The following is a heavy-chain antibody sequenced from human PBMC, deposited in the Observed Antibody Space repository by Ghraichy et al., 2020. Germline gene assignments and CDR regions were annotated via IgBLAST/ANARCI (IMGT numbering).Heavy chain of an antibody. D-gene: IGHD6-6*01. Sequence: ASVKVSCKASGYTFTGYYMHWVRQAPGQGLEWMGWINPNSGGTNYAQKFQGRVTMTRDTSISTAYMELSRLRSDDTAVYYCATREGYSSSSFAFDIWGQGTMVTVSS. V-gene: IGHV1-2*02. CDR3: ATREGYSSSSFAFDI. J-gene: IGHJ3*02. CDR2: INPNSGGT. CDR1: GYTFTGYY.